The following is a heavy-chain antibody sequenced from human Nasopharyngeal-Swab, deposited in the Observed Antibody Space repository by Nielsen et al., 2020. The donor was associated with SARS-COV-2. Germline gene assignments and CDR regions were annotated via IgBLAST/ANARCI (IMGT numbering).Heavy chain of an antibody. CDR3: ARDPDFWGYWFDP. J-gene: IGHJ5*02. V-gene: IGHV1-18*01. D-gene: IGHD3/OR15-3a*01. CDR2: ISAYNGNT. Sequence: WGRPPPGQGNEWRGWISAYNGNTNYAQKLQGRVTMTTDTSTSTAYMELRSLSSDDTAVYYCARDPDFWGYWFDPWGQETLVTVS.